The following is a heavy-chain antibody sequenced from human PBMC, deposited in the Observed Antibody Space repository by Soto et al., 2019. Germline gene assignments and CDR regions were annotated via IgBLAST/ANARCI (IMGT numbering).Heavy chain of an antibody. V-gene: IGHV3-48*03. Sequence: GGSLRLSCAASGFTFSSYEMNWVRQAPGKGLEWVSYISSSGSTIYYADSVKGRFTISRDNAKNSLYLQMNSLRAEDTAVYYCARDGGPKTGSGWPNWFDPWGQGTLVTVSS. J-gene: IGHJ5*02. CDR1: GFTFSSYE. CDR3: ARDGGPKTGSGWPNWFDP. D-gene: IGHD6-19*01. CDR2: ISSSGSTI.